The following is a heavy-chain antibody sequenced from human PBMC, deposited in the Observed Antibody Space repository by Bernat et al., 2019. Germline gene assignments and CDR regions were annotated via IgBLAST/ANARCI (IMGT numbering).Heavy chain of an antibody. CDR3: ARRPIGSSSFTKNNWFDP. D-gene: IGHD6-6*01. V-gene: IGHV3-30-3*01. Sequence: QVQLVESGGGVVQPGRSLRLSCAASGFTFSSYAMHWVRQAPGKGLEWVAVISYDGSNKYYADSVKSRFTISRDNSKNTLYLQMNSLRAEDTAVYYCARRPIGSSSFTKNNWFDPWGQGTLVTVSS. CDR1: GFTFSSYA. CDR2: ISYDGSNK. J-gene: IGHJ5*02.